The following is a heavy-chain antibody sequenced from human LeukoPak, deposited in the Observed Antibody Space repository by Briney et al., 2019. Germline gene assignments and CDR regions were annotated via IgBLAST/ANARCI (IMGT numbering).Heavy chain of an antibody. V-gene: IGHV4-34*01. CDR1: GGSFSGYY. D-gene: IGHD4-17*01. J-gene: IGHJ4*02. CDR3: ARLGYGDYDPPDY. CDR2: INHSGST. Sequence: SETLSLTCAVYGGSFSGYYWSWIRQSPGKGLEWIGEINHSGSTNYNPSLKSRVTISVDTSKNQFSLKLSSVTAADTAVYYCARLGYGDYDPPDYWGQGTLVTVSS.